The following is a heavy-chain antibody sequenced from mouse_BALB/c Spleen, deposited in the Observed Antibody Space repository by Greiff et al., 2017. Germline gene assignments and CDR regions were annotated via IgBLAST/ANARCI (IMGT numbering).Heavy chain of an antibody. CDR3: ARVGSSYADY. V-gene: IGHV5-9-4*01. CDR2: ISSGGSYT. D-gene: IGHD1-1*01. J-gene: IGHJ2*01. Sequence: EVKLVESGGGLVKPGGSLKLSCAASGFTFSSYAMSWVRQSPEKRLAWVAEISSGGSYTYYPDTVTGRFTISRDNAKNTLYLEMSSLRSEDTAMYYCARVGSSYADYWGQGTTLTVSS. CDR1: GFTFSSYA.